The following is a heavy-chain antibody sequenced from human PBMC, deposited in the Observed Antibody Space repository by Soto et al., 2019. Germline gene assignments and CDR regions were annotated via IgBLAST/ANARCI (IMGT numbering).Heavy chain of an antibody. CDR2: IYHSGNT. D-gene: IGHD3-22*01. CDR3: ARLYYYDSSPGGFDI. V-gene: IGHV4-39*01. J-gene: IGHJ3*02. CDR1: GGSIISNTYY. Sequence: QLQLQESGPGLVNPSETLSLTCTSETLSLICTVSGGSIISNTYYWGWIRQPPGKGLEWIGSIYHSGNTYYNPSLKSRVTISVDTSKNQFSLRLTSVTAADTAVYYCARLYYYDSSPGGFDIWGQGTMVTVSS.